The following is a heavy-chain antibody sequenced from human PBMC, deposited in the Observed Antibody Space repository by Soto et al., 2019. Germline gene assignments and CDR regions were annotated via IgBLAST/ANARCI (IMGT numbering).Heavy chain of an antibody. J-gene: IGHJ3*02. Sequence: ASVKVSCKASGYTFTGYYMHWVRQAPGQGLEWMGWINPNSGGTNYAQKFQGRVTMTRDTSISTAYMELSRLRSDDTAVYYCSAAVEITDAFDIWGQGTMVTVPS. CDR2: INPNSGGT. V-gene: IGHV1-2*02. CDR1: GYTFTGYY. D-gene: IGHD1-20*01. CDR3: SAAVEITDAFDI.